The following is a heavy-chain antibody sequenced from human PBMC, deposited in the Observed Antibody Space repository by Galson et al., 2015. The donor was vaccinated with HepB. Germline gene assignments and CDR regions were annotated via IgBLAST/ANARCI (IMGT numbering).Heavy chain of an antibody. CDR1: GYSFTDYF. Sequence: SVKVSCKASGYSFTDYFIDWVRQAPGQGLEWMGRINPHSGGTNSAQNFRGRVTMTRDTSITTAYLELGSLSYDDTAVYYCARGYASWWSDPWGQGTLVTVST. V-gene: IGHV1-2*06. D-gene: IGHD2-2*01. CDR2: INPHSGGT. J-gene: IGHJ5*02. CDR3: ARGYASWWSDP.